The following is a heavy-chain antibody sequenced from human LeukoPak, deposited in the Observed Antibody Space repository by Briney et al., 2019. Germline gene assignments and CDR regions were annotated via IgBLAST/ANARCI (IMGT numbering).Heavy chain of an antibody. V-gene: IGHV4-39*01. CDR1: GGSFSSSSYY. D-gene: IGHD2-15*01. J-gene: IGHJ4*02. Sequence: PSETLSLTCTVSGGSFSSSSYYWARSRQPPGKGLEWIGSVYYSGSTYYNPSLKSRVTISVDTSKNQFSLKMSSVTAADTTLFYCARHRGGSSPSVFDSWGQGTLVTVSS. CDR2: VYYSGST. CDR3: ARHRGGSSPSVFDS.